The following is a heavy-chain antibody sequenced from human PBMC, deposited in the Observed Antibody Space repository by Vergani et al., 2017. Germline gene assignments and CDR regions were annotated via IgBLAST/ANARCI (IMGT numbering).Heavy chain of an antibody. CDR1: GFTFYTHA. CDR2: LNSGGDTT. D-gene: IGHD2-2*01. CDR3: AKDLSLFPVPAAMEHYGMDV. V-gene: IGHV3-23*01. J-gene: IGHJ6*02. Sequence: VQLLESGGGLVQPGGSLRLSCVTSGFTFYTHAMSWVRQAPGKGLDWVSALNSGGDTTYYAESVKGRFTISRDNSKNTLYLQMNSLRAEDTAIYYCAKDLSLFPVPAAMEHYGMDVWGQGTTVTVSS.